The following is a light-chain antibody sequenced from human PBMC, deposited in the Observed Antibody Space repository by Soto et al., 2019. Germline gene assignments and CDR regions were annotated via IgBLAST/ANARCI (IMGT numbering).Light chain of an antibody. V-gene: IGLV1-40*01. CDR2: GKN. CDR1: SSNIGAGHD. Sequence: QSVLTQPPSVSGAPGQRVTISCTGSSSNIGAGHDVHWYQQLPGTAPKLLIYGKNNRPSGVPDRFSVSKSGTSASLAITGLQAEDEADYYCQYYDNSLSGSYVFGTGNKVTVL. J-gene: IGLJ1*01. CDR3: QYYDNSLSGSYV.